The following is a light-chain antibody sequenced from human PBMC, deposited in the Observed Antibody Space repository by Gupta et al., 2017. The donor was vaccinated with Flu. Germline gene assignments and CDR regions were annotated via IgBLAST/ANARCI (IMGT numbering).Light chain of an antibody. CDR3: QQYHGYPLT. CDR1: QSINTW. CDR2: QAS. Sequence: DIQMTQSPSTLSASVGDRVTITCRASQSINTWLAWWQQKPGKAPNLLIYQASSLEVGVPSRFSGSGSGTEFTLTLSSLQPDDFATYYCQQYHGYPLTFDGGTKVEIK. J-gene: IGKJ4*01. V-gene: IGKV1-5*03.